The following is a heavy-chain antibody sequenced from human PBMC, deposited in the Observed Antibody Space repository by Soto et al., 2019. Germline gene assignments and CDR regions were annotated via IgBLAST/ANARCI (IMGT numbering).Heavy chain of an antibody. Sequence: PSETLSLTCAVYGGSFSGYYWSWIRQPPGKGLEWIGEINHSGSTNYNPSLKSRVTISVDTSKNQFSLKLSSVTAADTAVYYCACQLRSFGVRYYGMDVWGQGTTVTVSS. V-gene: IGHV4-34*01. J-gene: IGHJ6*02. D-gene: IGHD3-3*01. CDR2: INHSGST. CDR1: GGSFSGYY. CDR3: ACQLRSFGVRYYGMDV.